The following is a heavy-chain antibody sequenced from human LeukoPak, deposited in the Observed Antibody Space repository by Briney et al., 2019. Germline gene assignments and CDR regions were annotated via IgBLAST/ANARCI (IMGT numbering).Heavy chain of an antibody. D-gene: IGHD3-3*01. V-gene: IGHV1-18*01. CDR1: GYTFTSYG. CDR3: ARDAASYYDFWRESSWGLFDY. J-gene: IGHJ4*02. CDR2: ISAYNGNT. Sequence: GASVKVSCKASGYTFTSYGISWVRQAPGQGLEWMGWISAYNGNTNYAQKLQGRVTMTTDTSTSTAYMELRSLRSDNTAVYYCARDAASYYDFWRESSWGLFDYWGQGTLVTVSS.